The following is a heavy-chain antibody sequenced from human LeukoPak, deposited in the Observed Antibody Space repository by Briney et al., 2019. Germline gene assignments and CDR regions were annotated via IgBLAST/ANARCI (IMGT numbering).Heavy chain of an antibody. V-gene: IGHV3-21*01. J-gene: IGHJ3*02. D-gene: IGHD3-10*01. Sequence: GGSLRLSCAASGFTFSSYSMNWVRQALGKGLEWVSSISSSSSYIYYADSMKGRFTISRDNAKNSLYLQMNSLRAEDTAVYYCASYYYGSGGDAFDIWGQGTMVTVSS. CDR1: GFTFSSYS. CDR2: ISSSSSYI. CDR3: ASYYYGSGGDAFDI.